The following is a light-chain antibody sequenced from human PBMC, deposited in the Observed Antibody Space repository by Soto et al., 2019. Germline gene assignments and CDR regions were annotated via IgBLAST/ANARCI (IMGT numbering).Light chain of an antibody. CDR2: EVT. V-gene: IGLV2-14*01. Sequence: QSVLTQPASVSGSPGQSITICCTGTSNDVGGYNYVSWYQQHPGEAPKLVIFEVTNRPSGVSNRFSGSKSGNTASLTISGLQAEDEAEYYCSSFTSSSTVYVFGAGTKVTVL. CDR1: SNDVGGYNY. CDR3: SSFTSSSTVYV. J-gene: IGLJ1*01.